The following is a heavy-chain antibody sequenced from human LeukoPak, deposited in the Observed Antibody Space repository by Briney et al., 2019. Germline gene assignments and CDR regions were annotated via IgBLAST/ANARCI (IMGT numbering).Heavy chain of an antibody. CDR2: IYHSGST. Sequence: PSQTLSLTCAVSGGSISSGGYSWSWIRQPPGKGLEWIGYIYHSGSTNYNPSLKSRVIISLDTSKNQFSLKLTSVTAADTAVYYCAGGSTRFNNWYKWFDPWGQGTLVTVSS. CDR3: AGGSTRFNNWYKWFDP. CDR1: GGSISSGGYS. V-gene: IGHV4-30-2*01. D-gene: IGHD1-1*01. J-gene: IGHJ5*02.